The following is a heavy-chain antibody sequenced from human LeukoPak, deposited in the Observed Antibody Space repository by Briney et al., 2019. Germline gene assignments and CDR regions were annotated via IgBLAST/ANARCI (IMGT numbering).Heavy chain of an antibody. J-gene: IGHJ4*02. D-gene: IGHD3-10*01. CDR1: GLIFRSHW. V-gene: IGHV3-23*01. CDR2: ISGSGGST. Sequence: GGSLRLSCAVSGLIFRSHWMHWVRQAPGKGLEWVSAISGSGGSTYYADSVKGRFTISRDNSKNTLYLQMNSLRAEDTAVYYCAKKSTSYGSGSYTYFDYWGQGTLVTVSS. CDR3: AKKSTSYGSGSYTYFDY.